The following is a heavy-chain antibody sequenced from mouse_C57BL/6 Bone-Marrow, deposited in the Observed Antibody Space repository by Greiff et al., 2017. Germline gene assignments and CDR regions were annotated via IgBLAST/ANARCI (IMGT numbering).Heavy chain of an antibody. J-gene: IGHJ1*03. Sequence: EVKLVESGEGLVKPGGSLKLSCAASGFTFSSYAMSWVRQTPEKRLEWVAYISSGGDYIYYADTVKGRFTISRDNARNTLYLQMSSLKSEDTAMYYWTRVGYDYDEGYFDVWGTGTTVTVSS. CDR1: GFTFSSYA. V-gene: IGHV5-9-1*02. CDR3: TRVGYDYDEGYFDV. D-gene: IGHD2-4*01. CDR2: ISSGGDYI.